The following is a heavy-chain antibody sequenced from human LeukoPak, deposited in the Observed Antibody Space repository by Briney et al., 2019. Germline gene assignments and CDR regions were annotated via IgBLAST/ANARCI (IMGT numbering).Heavy chain of an antibody. J-gene: IGHJ6*02. D-gene: IGHD4-17*01. V-gene: IGHV1-18*01. CDR2: ISAYNGNT. Sequence: GASVKVSCKASGYTFTSYGISWVRQAPGQGLEWMGWISAYNGNTNYAQKLQGRVTMTTDTSTSTAYMELRSLRSDDTAVYYCARGSTVATKDPYYYYGMDVWGQGTTVTVSS. CDR1: GYTFTSYG. CDR3: ARGSTVATKDPYYYYGMDV.